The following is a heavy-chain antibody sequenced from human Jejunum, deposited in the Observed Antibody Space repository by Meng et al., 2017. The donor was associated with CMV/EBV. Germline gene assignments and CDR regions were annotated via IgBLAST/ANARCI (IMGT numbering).Heavy chain of an antibody. Sequence: QVQLVQSGAEVKKPGSSVNVACKASGGTCSGYAITWVRQAPGQGLEWMGGIIPILGTVNYAQKFRGRVTLTADESTSTVYMELSSLRSEDTAVYYCARVEVGITSGDYWGQGTLVTVSS. CDR2: IIPILGTV. D-gene: IGHD1-26*01. V-gene: IGHV1-69*11. CDR3: ARVEVGITSGDY. J-gene: IGHJ4*02. CDR1: GGTCSGYA.